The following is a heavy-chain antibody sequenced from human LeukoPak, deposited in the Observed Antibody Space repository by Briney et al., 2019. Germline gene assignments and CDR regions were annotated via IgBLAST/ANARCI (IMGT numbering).Heavy chain of an antibody. CDR1: GFTSSSYW. CDR3: ARVYRSSSGYCFDY. V-gene: IGHV3-7*01. D-gene: IGHD6-6*01. CDR2: IKQDGSEK. J-gene: IGHJ4*02. Sequence: GGSLRLSCAASGFTSSSYWMSWVRQAPGKGLEWVANIKQDGSEKYYVDSVKGLFTISRDNAKNSLYLQMNSLRAEDTAVYYCARVYRSSSGYCFDYWGQGTLVTVSS.